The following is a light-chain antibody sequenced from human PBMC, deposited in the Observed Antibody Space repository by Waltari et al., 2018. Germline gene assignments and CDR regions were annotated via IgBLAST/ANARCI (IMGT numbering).Light chain of an antibody. CDR2: EAS. V-gene: IGKV3-20*01. CDR3: QKYGTLPAT. J-gene: IGKJ1*01. Sequence: EIVLTQSPGTLSLSPGERATLSCRASQSVSRYLAWYQQKPGQAPRLLIYEASRRATGIQGGFSGSGSGTDFTLTISRLEPEDFAVYYCQKYGTLPATFGQGTKVEIK. CDR1: QSVSRY.